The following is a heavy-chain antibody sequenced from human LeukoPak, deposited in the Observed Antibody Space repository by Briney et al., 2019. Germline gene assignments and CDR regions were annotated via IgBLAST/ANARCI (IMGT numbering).Heavy chain of an antibody. Sequence: GGSLRLSCAASRFTFSTYAMSWVRQPPGKGLEWVSAISGSDGSTYYADSVKGRFTISRDNSKNTLYLQMNSLRAEDTAVYYCAKDRSGSYYVGYFQHWGQGTLVTVSS. CDR2: ISGSDGST. CDR1: RFTFSTYA. CDR3: AKDRSGSYYVGYFQH. J-gene: IGHJ1*01. V-gene: IGHV3-23*01. D-gene: IGHD1-26*01.